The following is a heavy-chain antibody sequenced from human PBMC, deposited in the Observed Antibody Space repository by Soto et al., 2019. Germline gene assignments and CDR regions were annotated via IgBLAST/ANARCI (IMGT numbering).Heavy chain of an antibody. V-gene: IGHV3-23*01. CDR3: AKRRGAGVHFDY. D-gene: IGHD2-15*01. CDR1: GFTFSSYA. J-gene: IGHJ4*02. Sequence: DVQLLESGGGLVQPEGSLRLSCAASGFTFSSYAMGWVRQGPGKGLEWVAVVSIGGSTHYADSVRGRFTISRDNSKNTLSLLMNSLTAEDTGVYFCAKRRGAGVHFDYCGQGALVTVSS. CDR2: VSIGGST.